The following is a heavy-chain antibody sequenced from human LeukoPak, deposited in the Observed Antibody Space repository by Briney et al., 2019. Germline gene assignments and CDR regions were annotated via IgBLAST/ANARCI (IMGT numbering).Heavy chain of an antibody. Sequence: GGSLRLSCAASGFTLSAYVMHWVRQAPGKGPESVSAISRDGGRIYYANSVKGRFTISRDISKNSLYLQMNSLRAEDTAVYYCAGPVWGYARSYYWGQGTLVTVSS. V-gene: IGHV3-64*04. CDR3: AGPVWGYARSYY. J-gene: IGHJ4*02. CDR2: ISRDGGRI. D-gene: IGHD7-27*01. CDR1: GFTLSAYV.